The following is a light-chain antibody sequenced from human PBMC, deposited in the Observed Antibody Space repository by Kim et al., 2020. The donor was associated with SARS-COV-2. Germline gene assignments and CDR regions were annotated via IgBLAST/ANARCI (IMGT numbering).Light chain of an antibody. Sequence: EILMTQSPATLSVSPGERATLSCRASQSVSTSLAWYQQKPGQAPRLLIYGAFTRATGIPGRFSGSGSGTEFTLTISSLQSEDFAVYYCQQYNNWPPSITFGQGTRLEIK. CDR1: QSVSTS. J-gene: IGKJ5*01. CDR3: QQYNNWPPSIT. CDR2: GAF. V-gene: IGKV3-15*01.